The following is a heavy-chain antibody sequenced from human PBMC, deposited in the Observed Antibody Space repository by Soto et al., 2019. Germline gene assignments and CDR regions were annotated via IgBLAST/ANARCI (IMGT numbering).Heavy chain of an antibody. V-gene: IGHV3-23*01. J-gene: IGHJ4*01. D-gene: IGHD2-15*01. CDR3: ARSGGNYRPFDS. CDR2: ISGGGGDT. Sequence: GGSLRLSCAASRFTFSTYAMSWVRQAPGKGLEWVSGISGGGGDTSYADSVRGRFTCSRDDANNLLYLQLNSLRAEDTALYYCARSGGNYRPFDSWGQGTLVTVSS. CDR1: RFTFSTYA.